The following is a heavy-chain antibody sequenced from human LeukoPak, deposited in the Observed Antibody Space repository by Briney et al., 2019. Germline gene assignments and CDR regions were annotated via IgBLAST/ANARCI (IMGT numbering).Heavy chain of an antibody. CDR3: AKRRQIMWGDFDY. Sequence: PGGSLRLSCAASGFTFSSYSMNWVRQAPGKGLEWVSYISSSSSTIYYADSVKGRFTISRDNAKNSLYLQMNSLRAEDTAVYYCAKRRQIMWGDFDYWGQGTLVTVSS. V-gene: IGHV3-48*01. J-gene: IGHJ4*02. CDR2: ISSSSSTI. CDR1: GFTFSSYS. D-gene: IGHD3-16*01.